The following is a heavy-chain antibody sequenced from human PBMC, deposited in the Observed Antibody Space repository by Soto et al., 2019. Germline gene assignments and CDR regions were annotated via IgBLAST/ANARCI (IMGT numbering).Heavy chain of an antibody. CDR3: GRPAQVLGWFDP. J-gene: IGHJ5*02. Sequence: QLQLQESGPGLVKPSETLSLTCTVSGGSISSSSYYWGWMRQPPGKGLEWIGSIYYSGSTYYNPSLKSRVTISVDTSKNQFSLKLSSVTAADTAVYYCGRPAQVLGWFDPWGQGTLVTVSS. D-gene: IGHD1-1*01. CDR2: IYYSGST. CDR1: GGSISSSSYY. V-gene: IGHV4-39*01.